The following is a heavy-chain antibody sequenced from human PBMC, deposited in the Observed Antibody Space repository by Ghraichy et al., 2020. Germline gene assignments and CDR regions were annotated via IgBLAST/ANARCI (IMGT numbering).Heavy chain of an antibody. CDR1: GFTFSSYW. Sequence: GGSLRLSCAASGFTFSSYWMSWVRQAPGKGLEWVANIKQDGSEKYYVDSVKGRFTISRDNAKNSLYLQMNSLRAEDTAVYYCASSVKPCSSTSCQYYYYGMAVWGQGTTVTVSS. CDR2: IKQDGSEK. CDR3: ASSVKPCSSTSCQYYYYGMAV. D-gene: IGHD2-2*01. J-gene: IGHJ6*02. V-gene: IGHV3-7*01.